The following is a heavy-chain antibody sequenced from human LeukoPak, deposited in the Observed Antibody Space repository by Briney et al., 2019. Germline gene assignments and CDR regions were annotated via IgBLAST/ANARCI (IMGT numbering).Heavy chain of an antibody. V-gene: IGHV3-30*03. Sequence: GGSLRLSCAASGFTFNNYGIHWVRQAPGKGLEWVAVISYDGSNKYYADSVKGRFTISRDNSKNTLYLQMNSLRAEDTAVYYCARVRLSSDFYFDYWGQGTLVTVSS. CDR2: ISYDGSNK. D-gene: IGHD2-21*02. CDR1: GFTFNNYG. J-gene: IGHJ4*02. CDR3: ARVRLSSDFYFDY.